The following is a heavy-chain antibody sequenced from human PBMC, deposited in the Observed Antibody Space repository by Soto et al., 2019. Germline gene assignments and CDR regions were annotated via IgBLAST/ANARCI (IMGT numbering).Heavy chain of an antibody. D-gene: IGHD2-2*01. J-gene: IGHJ6*02. CDR3: AVPHLVPAAIYYYYYGMDV. V-gene: IGHV1-2*02. Sequence: GASVKVSCKASGYTFTGYYMHWVRQAPGQGLEWMGWINPNSGGTNYAQKFQGRVTMTRDTSISTAYMELSRLRSDDTAVYYCAVPHLVPAAIYYYYYGMDVWGQGTTVTVLL. CDR2: INPNSGGT. CDR1: GYTFTGYY.